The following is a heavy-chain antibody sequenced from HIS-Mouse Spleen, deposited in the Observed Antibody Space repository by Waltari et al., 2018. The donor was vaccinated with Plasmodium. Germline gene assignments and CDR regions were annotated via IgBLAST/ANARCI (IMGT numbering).Heavy chain of an antibody. V-gene: IGHV3-30-3*01. CDR1: GLPFNHYA. D-gene: IGHD2-15*01. Sequence: QVQLVESGGGVVQPGRSVSISCSAAGLPFNHYAMHWVRQAPGKGLEWVAVISYDGSNKYYADSVKGRFTISRDNSKNTLYLQMNSLRAEDTAVYYCARDRRLAFDYWGQGTLVTVSS. CDR2: ISYDGSNK. J-gene: IGHJ4*02. CDR3: ARDRRLAFDY.